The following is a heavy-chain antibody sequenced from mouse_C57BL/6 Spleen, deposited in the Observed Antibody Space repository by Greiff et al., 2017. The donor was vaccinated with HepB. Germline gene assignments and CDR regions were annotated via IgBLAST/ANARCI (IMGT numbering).Heavy chain of an antibody. CDR3: ARDYEFDY. CDR2: ISDGGSYT. V-gene: IGHV5-4*01. CDR1: GFTFSSYA. D-gene: IGHD2-3*01. Sequence: EVKLVESGGGLVKPGGSLKLSCAASGFTFSSYAMSWVRQTPEKRLEWVATISDGGSYTYYPDNVKGRFTISRDNAKNNLYLQMSHLKSEDTAMYYCARDYEFDYWGQGTTLTVSS. J-gene: IGHJ2*01.